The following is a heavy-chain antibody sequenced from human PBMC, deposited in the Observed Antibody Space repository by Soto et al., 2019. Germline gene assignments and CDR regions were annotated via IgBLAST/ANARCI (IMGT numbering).Heavy chain of an antibody. D-gene: IGHD1-26*01. J-gene: IGHJ4*02. CDR1: GGSISGGGYY. V-gene: IGHV4-31*03. Sequence: SETLSLTCTVSGGSISGGGYYWSWIRQHPGKGLEWIGYIYYSGSTYYNPSLKSRVTISVDTSKNQFSLKLSSVTAADTAVYYCARGRVGATTFDYWGQGTLVTVSS. CDR2: IYYSGST. CDR3: ARGRVGATTFDY.